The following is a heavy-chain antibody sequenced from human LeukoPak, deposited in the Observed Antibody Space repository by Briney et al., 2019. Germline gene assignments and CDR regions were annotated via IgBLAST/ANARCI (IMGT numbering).Heavy chain of an antibody. CDR2: IWYDGSNK. CDR3: ARDSGSYYVAAYYFDY. D-gene: IGHD1-26*01. V-gene: IGHV3-30*19. Sequence: GGSLRLSCAASGFTFSSYGMHWVRQAPGKGLEWVAVIWYDGSNKYYADSVKGRFTISRDNSKNTLYLQMNSLRAEDTAVYYCARDSGSYYVAAYYFDYWGQGTLVTVSS. J-gene: IGHJ4*02. CDR1: GFTFSSYG.